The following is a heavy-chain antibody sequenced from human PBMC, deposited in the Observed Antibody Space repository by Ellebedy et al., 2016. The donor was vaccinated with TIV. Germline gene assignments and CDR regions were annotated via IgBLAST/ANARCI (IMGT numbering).Heavy chain of an antibody. D-gene: IGHD6-19*01. CDR1: GYIFINYY. J-gene: IGHJ4*02. V-gene: IGHV1-46*01. CDR3: ARFSGRPSEALDY. Sequence: ASVKVSCXTSGYIFINYYIHWVRQAPGQGLEWMGMINPGGGGTTYAQKFQGRITMTRDTSTSSVYMELSSLRSDDTAVYYCARFSGRPSEALDYWGQGTLVTVSS. CDR2: INPGGGGT.